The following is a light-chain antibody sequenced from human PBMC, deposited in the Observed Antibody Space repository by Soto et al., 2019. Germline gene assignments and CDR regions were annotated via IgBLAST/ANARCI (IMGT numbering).Light chain of an antibody. V-gene: IGLV3-21*04. CDR1: NIGSRS. CDR3: QVWDRSSGHVV. Sequence: SSELTQPPSESVAPGKTARITCGGNNIGSRSVHWYQEKPGQAPVMVMYFDSDRPSGIPERFSGSNSGNVATLTISRVEAGDEADYYCQVWDRSSGHVVFGGGTKLTVL. J-gene: IGLJ3*02. CDR2: FDS.